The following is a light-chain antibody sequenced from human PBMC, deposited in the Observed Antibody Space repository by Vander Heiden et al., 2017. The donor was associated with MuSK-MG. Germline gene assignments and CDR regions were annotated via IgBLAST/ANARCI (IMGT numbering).Light chain of an antibody. Sequence: QSVLTQPPSASGTPGQRVTISCSGSSSNIGSKYVYWYQQLPGTAPKLLIYRKNQRPSGVPDRFSGSKSGTSASLAISGLWSEDEADYYCAAWDDSLSGVVFGGGTKLTVL. CDR2: RKN. CDR3: AAWDDSLSGVV. V-gene: IGLV1-47*03. J-gene: IGLJ2*01. CDR1: SSNIGSKY.